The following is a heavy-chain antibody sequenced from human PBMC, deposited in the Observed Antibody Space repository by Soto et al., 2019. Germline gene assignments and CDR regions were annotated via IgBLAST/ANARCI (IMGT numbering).Heavy chain of an antibody. CDR2: ISYDGSNK. V-gene: IGHV3-30-3*01. D-gene: IGHD1-26*01. CDR1: GFTFSSYA. CDR3: ARDYSGSYFDYYYDGMDV. Sequence: QVQLVESGGGVVQPGRSLRLSCAASGFTFSSYAMHWVRQAPGKGLEWVAVISYDGSNKYYADSVKGRFTISRDNSKNTLYLQVNSLRAEDTAVYYCARDYSGSYFDYYYDGMDVWGQGTTVTVSS. J-gene: IGHJ6*02.